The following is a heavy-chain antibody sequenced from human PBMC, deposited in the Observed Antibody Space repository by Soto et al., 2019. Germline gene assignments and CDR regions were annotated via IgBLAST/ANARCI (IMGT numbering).Heavy chain of an antibody. V-gene: IGHV1-69*02. D-gene: IGHD5-12*01. J-gene: IGHJ4*02. CDR1: GGTFSNST. Sequence: QVQLVQSGAEVRKPGSSVKVSCQASGGTFSNSTVTWVRQAPGQGLEWMGRLIPILGLANYAQKFRGRLTITADKSTTTANMELTSLRSEDTAIYYCARFKLGDDYWGQGTLVTVSS. CDR3: ARFKLGDDY. CDR2: LIPILGLA.